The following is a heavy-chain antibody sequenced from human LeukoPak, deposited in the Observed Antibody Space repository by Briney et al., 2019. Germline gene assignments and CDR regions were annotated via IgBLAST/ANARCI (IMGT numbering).Heavy chain of an antibody. Sequence: GGSLRLSCAASGLTFSDHYMDWVRQAPGKGLEWVGRTRNKANSYSTEYAASVKGRFTISRDDSKNSLYLQMNSLKTEDTAVYYCARGGSYVAFDIWGQGTMVTVSS. CDR3: ARGGSYVAFDI. J-gene: IGHJ3*02. CDR2: TRNKANSYST. D-gene: IGHD1-26*01. CDR1: GLTFSDHY. V-gene: IGHV3-72*01.